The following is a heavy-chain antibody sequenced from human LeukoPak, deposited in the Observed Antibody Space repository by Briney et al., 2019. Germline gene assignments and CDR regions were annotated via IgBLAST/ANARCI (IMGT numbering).Heavy chain of an antibody. V-gene: IGHV1-69*05. Sequence: SVKVFCKASGGTFSRYAISWVRQAPGQGLEWMGGIIPIFGTANYAHKFQGRVTITTDESTSTAYMELSSLRSEDTAVYYCARSVGYCSSTSCPPPGYFDYWGQGTLVTVSS. CDR1: GGTFSRYA. CDR2: IIPIFGTA. J-gene: IGHJ4*02. CDR3: ARSVGYCSSTSCPPPGYFDY. D-gene: IGHD2-2*01.